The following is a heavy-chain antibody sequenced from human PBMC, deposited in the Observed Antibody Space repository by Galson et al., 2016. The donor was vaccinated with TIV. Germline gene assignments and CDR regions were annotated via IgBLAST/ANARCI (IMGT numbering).Heavy chain of an antibody. V-gene: IGHV3-9*01. CDR1: GFTFEDYG. CDR2: ISSNSVYR. Sequence: SLRLSCAASGFTFEDYGMHWVRQTPGKGLEWVSGISSNSVYRGYADSVQGRFTIFRDNAKKSLYVQMNSLRLEDTAVYYCARDPRIYGDYLLAYFDYWGQGTLLTVSS. D-gene: IGHD4-17*01. J-gene: IGHJ4*02. CDR3: ARDPRIYGDYLLAYFDY.